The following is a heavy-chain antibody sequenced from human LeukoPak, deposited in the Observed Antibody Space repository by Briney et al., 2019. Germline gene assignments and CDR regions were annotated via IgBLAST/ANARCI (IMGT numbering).Heavy chain of an antibody. V-gene: IGHV3-11*04. Sequence: GGSLRLSCAASGFTFSDYYMSWIRQAPGKGLEWVSYISSSGSTIYYADSVKGRFTISRDNSKNTLYLQMNSLRAEDTAVYYCATPAAGPGAEYSLYWGQGTLVIVSS. CDR3: ATPAAGPGAEYSLY. D-gene: IGHD6-13*01. J-gene: IGHJ1*01. CDR1: GFTFSDYY. CDR2: ISSSGSTI.